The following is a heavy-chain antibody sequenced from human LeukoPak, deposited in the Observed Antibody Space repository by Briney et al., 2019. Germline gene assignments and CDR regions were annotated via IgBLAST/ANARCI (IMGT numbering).Heavy chain of an antibody. Sequence: ASVTVSCKASGYTFSTYYMHWVRQAPGQGLEWMGVIDPSGGSTNYARKFQGRVTMTSDTSTSTVYMELSSLRSEDTAVYYCARGFCSGGSCYSYDYWGQGTLVTVSS. V-gene: IGHV1-46*01. D-gene: IGHD2-15*01. J-gene: IGHJ4*02. CDR1: GYTFSTYY. CDR2: IDPSGGST. CDR3: ARGFCSGGSCYSYDY.